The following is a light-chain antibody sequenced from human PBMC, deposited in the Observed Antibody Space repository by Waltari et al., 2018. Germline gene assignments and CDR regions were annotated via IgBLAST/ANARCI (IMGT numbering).Light chain of an antibody. V-gene: IGKV1-5*03. Sequence: DIQMTQATSTQSASVSDRVNITSRASQRISNYLAWYQQKPGKAPNLLIYEASTLKSGVPSRFSGSGSVTEFTLTINNLQPDDFATYYCQRSDAYWATFGQGTKVEIK. CDR2: EAS. CDR3: QRSDAYWAT. J-gene: IGKJ1*01. CDR1: QRISNY.